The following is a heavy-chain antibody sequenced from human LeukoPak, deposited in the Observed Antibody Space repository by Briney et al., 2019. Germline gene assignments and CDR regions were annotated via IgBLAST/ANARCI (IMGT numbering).Heavy chain of an antibody. CDR2: INPNSGGT. D-gene: IGHD3-22*01. J-gene: IGHJ4*02. Sequence: ASVKVSCKASGYTFTGYYMHWVRQAPGQGLEWMGRINPNSGGTNYAQKFQGRVTMTRDTSTSTAYMELSRLRSDDTAVYYCARVSYDSSGYYSLFDYWGQGTLVTVSS. CDR3: ARVSYDSSGYYSLFDY. CDR1: GYTFTGYY. V-gene: IGHV1-2*06.